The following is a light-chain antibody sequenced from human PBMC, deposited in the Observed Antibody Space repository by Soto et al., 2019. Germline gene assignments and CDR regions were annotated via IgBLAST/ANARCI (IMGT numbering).Light chain of an antibody. CDR2: SNS. V-gene: IGLV1-44*01. CDR3: AGWDDSLNGVV. CDR1: GSNIGGNT. J-gene: IGLJ3*02. Sequence: QSVLTQPPSASGTPGERVTISCSGSGSNIGGNTVNWYQQVPGTAPKLLIYSNSQRPSGVPDRFSGSKSGTSASLDISWLQSEDESAYYCAGWDDSLNGVVFGGGTKLTVL.